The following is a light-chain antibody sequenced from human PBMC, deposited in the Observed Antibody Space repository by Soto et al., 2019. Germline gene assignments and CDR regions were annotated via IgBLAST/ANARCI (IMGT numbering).Light chain of an antibody. Sequence: EIVLTQSPGTLSLSPGERATLSCRASQSVSSSYLAWYQQKPGQPPRLLIYGASSRATGIPDRFSGSGSGTDFTLTISRLEPEDFEVYYCQQYGTSPGTFGQGTKVEIK. CDR1: QSVSSSY. J-gene: IGKJ1*01. CDR2: GAS. CDR3: QQYGTSPGT. V-gene: IGKV3-20*01.